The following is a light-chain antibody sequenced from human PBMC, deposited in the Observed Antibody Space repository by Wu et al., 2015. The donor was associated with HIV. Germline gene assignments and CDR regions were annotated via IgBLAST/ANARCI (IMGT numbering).Light chain of an antibody. Sequence: AIQMTQSPSSLSASVGDRVTITCRASQAIKNDLHWYQKKPGTAPKLLIYAASILHSGIPSRFSGTGYGTDFTLTINNLQPEDFGTYYCLHNYNYPFSFGLGDQAGDET. CDR3: LHNYNYPFS. V-gene: IGKV1-6*01. CDR2: AAS. J-gene: IGKJ2*01. CDR1: QAIKND.